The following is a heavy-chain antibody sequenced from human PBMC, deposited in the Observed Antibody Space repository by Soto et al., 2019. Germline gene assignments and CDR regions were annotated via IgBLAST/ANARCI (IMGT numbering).Heavy chain of an antibody. V-gene: IGHV3-30*18. CDR1: GFTFSTYG. CDR3: AKVPDSSGWYYWFDP. Sequence: PGGSLRLSCAASGFTFSTYGMHWVRQAPGKGLEWVAVISYDGSSKYYADSVKGRFTISRDNSKNTLFLQMNSLRAEDTAVYYCAKVPDSSGWYYWFDPWGQGTLVTVSS. CDR2: ISYDGSSK. D-gene: IGHD6-19*01. J-gene: IGHJ5*02.